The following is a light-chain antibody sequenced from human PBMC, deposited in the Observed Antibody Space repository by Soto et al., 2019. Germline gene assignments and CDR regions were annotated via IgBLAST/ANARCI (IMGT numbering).Light chain of an antibody. J-gene: IGLJ2*01. Sequence: QSALTQPPSASGSPGQSVTVSCTGTSSDVGGYDYVSWYQQHPGKAPKLMIYEVSKRPSGVPARFSGSKSGNTASLTVSGLQAEDEVHYYCASYAGSNNAVFGGGTKVTVL. CDR2: EVS. V-gene: IGLV2-8*01. CDR3: ASYAGSNNAV. CDR1: SSDVGGYDY.